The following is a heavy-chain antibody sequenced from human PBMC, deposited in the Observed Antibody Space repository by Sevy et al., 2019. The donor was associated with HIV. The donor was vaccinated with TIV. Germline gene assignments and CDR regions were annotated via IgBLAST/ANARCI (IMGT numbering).Heavy chain of an antibody. D-gene: IGHD2-15*01. J-gene: IGHJ6*02. CDR2: ISGSGRST. V-gene: IGHV3-23*01. Sequence: GGSLRLSCAASGFTFTSYAMNWVRQAPGKGLDWVSSISGSGRSTYYADFVEGQFTISRDNSKNTLSLQMNSPRADDTAVYYCAKGYCSGGSCPRDYYYYGMDVWGQGTTVTVSS. CDR1: GFTFTSYA. CDR3: AKGYCSGGSCPRDYYYYGMDV.